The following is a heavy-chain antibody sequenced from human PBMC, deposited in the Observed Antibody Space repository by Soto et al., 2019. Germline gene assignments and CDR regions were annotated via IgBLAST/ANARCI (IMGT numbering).Heavy chain of an antibody. V-gene: IGHV4-59*08. CDR3: ARRYGVYFDY. CDR2: IYYSGST. Sequence: SETLSLTCTVSGGSISSYYWSWIRQPRGKGLEWIGYIYYSGSTNYNPSLKSRVTISVDTSKNQFSLKLSSVTAADTAVYYCARRYGVYFDYWGQGTLVTVSS. CDR1: GGSISSYY. J-gene: IGHJ4*02. D-gene: IGHD4-17*01.